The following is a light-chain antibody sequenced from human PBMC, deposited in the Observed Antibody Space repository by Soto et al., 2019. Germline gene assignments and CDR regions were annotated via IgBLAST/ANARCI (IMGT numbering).Light chain of an antibody. CDR2: AAS. CDR1: QNINSY. J-gene: IGKJ1*01. Sequence: DIQMTQSPSSLSASVGDRVTITCRASQNINSYLNWYQQKPGKAPNLLIYAASSLQSGVPSRFSGSGSGTDFTLTISSLQPEDFATYYCQQSYSTHWTFGQGTKVEIK. V-gene: IGKV1-39*01. CDR3: QQSYSTHWT.